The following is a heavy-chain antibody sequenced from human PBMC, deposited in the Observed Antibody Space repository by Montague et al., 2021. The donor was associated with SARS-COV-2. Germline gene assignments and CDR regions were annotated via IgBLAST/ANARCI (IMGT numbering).Heavy chain of an antibody. D-gene: IGHD2-15*01. CDR3: ARLGDGVVPSPILGVGTYFYYYNWDF. Sequence: SETLSLTCAVHGGSFSTYSWNWIRQPPAKGLEWIGEIHHGGSTNYNPSLTIRVTISADTSTNNFSLKLTSVAAADTAVYYCARLGDGVVPSPILGVGTYFYYYNWDFWGKGTTVTVSS. V-gene: IGHV4-34*01. CDR1: GGSFSTYS. J-gene: IGHJ6*03. CDR2: IHHGGST.